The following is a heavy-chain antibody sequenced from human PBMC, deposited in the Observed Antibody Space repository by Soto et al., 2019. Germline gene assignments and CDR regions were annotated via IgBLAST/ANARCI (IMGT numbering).Heavy chain of an antibody. CDR2: IYYSGST. D-gene: IGHD2-15*01. CDR3: ARGGGGGGICSGGSCYFY. V-gene: IGHV4-31*03. Sequence: SETLSLTCTVSGGSISSGGYYWSWIRQHPGKGLEWIGYIYYSGSTYYNPSLKSRVTISVDTSKNQFSLKLSSVTAADTAVYYCARGGGGGGICSGGSCYFYWGQGALVTVSS. J-gene: IGHJ4*02. CDR1: GGSISSGGYY.